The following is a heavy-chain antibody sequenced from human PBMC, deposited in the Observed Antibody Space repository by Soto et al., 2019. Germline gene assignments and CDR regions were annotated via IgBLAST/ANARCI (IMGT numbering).Heavy chain of an antibody. Sequence: PGGSLRLSCAASGFTFSSFGMHWVRQAPGKGPEWVAVIWNDGSNKYYADSVKGRFTISRDNSKKTLYLEMNSLRAEDTAVYYCARGYCSGGSCLGGYWGQGTLVTVSS. CDR2: IWNDGSNK. V-gene: IGHV3-33*01. CDR3: ARGYCSGGSCLGGY. CDR1: GFTFSSFG. D-gene: IGHD2-15*01. J-gene: IGHJ4*02.